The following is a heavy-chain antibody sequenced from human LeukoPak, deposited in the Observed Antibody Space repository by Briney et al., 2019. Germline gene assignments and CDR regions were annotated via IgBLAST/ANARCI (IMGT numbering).Heavy chain of an antibody. CDR3: ARDLSGYDILTGYYKREYYFDY. Sequence: GASVKVSCKASGYTFTSYAMNWVRQAPGQGLEWMGWISAYNGNTNYAQKLQGRVTMTTDTSTSTAYMELRSLRSDDTAVYYCARDLSGYDILTGYYKREYYFDYWGQGTLVTVSS. CDR1: GYTFTSYA. V-gene: IGHV1-18*01. J-gene: IGHJ4*02. CDR2: ISAYNGNT. D-gene: IGHD3-9*01.